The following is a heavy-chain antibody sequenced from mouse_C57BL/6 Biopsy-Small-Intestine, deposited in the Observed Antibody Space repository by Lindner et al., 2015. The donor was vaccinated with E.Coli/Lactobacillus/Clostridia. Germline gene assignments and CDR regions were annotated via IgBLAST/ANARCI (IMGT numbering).Heavy chain of an antibody. J-gene: IGHJ2*01. CDR1: GYRFTGYW. CDR2: ILPGSGDT. CDR3: ARGNYGSVLDY. D-gene: IGHD1-1*01. Sequence: VQLQESGVELMKPGASVKLPCKATGYRFTGYWIEWVKQRPGHGLEWIGEILPGSGDTKYNEKFKGKATFTADTSSNTVYIQLSSLTTEDSAIYYCARGNYGSVLDYWGQGTTLTVSS. V-gene: IGHV1-9*01.